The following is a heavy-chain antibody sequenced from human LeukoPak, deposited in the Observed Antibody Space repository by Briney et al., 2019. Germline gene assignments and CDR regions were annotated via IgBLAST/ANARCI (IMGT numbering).Heavy chain of an antibody. V-gene: IGHV4-59*01. CDR3: ARLPYSSGWYVY. CDR1: GGSINSYF. CDR2: IYYSGST. Sequence: SETLPLTCSVSGGSINSYFWSWIRQPPGKGLEWIGYIYYSGSTNYNPSLESRVTISVDTSKNQFSLKLSSVTASDTAVYYCARLPYSSGWYVYWGQGILVTVSS. D-gene: IGHD6-19*01. J-gene: IGHJ4*02.